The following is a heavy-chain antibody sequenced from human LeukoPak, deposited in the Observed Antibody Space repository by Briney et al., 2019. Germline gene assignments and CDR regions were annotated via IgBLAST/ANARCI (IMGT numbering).Heavy chain of an antibody. CDR3: ARNWNDVAFDI. D-gene: IGHD1-1*01. CDR1: GYTFTSYY. V-gene: IGHV1-46*01. CDR2: INPSGGST. Sequence: PVASVKVSCKASGYTFTSYYMHWGRQAPGQGLGGMGIINPSGGSTSHAQKFQGRVTMTRDTSTSTVYMELSSLRSEDTAVYYCARNWNDVAFDIWGQGTMVTVSS. J-gene: IGHJ3*02.